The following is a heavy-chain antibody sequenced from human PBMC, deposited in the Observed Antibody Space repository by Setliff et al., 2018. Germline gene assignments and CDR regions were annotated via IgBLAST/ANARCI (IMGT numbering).Heavy chain of an antibody. V-gene: IGHV4-59*08. D-gene: IGHD3-10*01. CDR2: VHFGGDT. CDR3: ARQPSSGAYYNPRPYYFDY. CDR1: GGGSINNYY. J-gene: IGHJ4*02. Sequence: SETLSLTCTVSGGGSINNYYWSWVRQSPGKGLEWIGFVHFGGDTDYNPPLKSRVTMSADTSNNQFSLNLRSVTAADTAVYFCARQPSSGAYYNPRPYYFDYWGQGTLVTVSS.